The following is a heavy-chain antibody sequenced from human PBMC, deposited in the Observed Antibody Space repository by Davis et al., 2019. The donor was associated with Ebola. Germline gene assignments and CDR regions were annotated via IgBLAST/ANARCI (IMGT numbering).Heavy chain of an antibody. CDR3: ARARSGITGTTDYYYGMDV. CDR2: ISAYNGNT. V-gene: IGHV1-18*01. D-gene: IGHD1-7*01. Sequence: ASVKVSCKASGYTFTSYGISWVRQAPGQGLEWMGWISAYNGNTNYAQKLQGRVTMTTDTSTSTAYMELRSLRSEDTAVYYCARARSGITGTTDYYYGMDVWGQGTTVTVSS. CDR1: GYTFTSYG. J-gene: IGHJ6*02.